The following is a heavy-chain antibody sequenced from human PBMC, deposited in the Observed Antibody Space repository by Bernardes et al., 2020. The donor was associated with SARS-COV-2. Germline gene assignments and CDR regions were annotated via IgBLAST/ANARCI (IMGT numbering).Heavy chain of an antibody. CDR2: VIDTGSG. D-gene: IGHD6-19*01. CDR1: GGSFEGYF. CDR3: ARRRIGVTLWFDT. V-gene: IGHV4-34*12. Sequence: SETLSLTCEVKGGSFEGYFWSWIRQSPAKGLEFIGEVIDTGSGSYNPSLKRRVILSADKSKSQFSLNLSSLTAADTGVYYCARRRIGVTLWFDTWGQGIQVTVSS. J-gene: IGHJ5*02.